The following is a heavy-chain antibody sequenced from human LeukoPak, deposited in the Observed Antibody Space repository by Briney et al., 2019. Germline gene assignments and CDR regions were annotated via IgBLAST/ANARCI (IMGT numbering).Heavy chain of an antibody. V-gene: IGHV1-2*02. CDR1: GYTFTCYY. D-gene: IGHD5-18*01. CDR3: ARDSAPGDTYGLLGIDS. J-gene: IGHJ4*02. Sequence: GASVKVSCKGAGYTFTCYYMHWGRQAPGQGLEWMGWINPNSGGTKYAQKFQGRVTMTRDTSISTAYMELSRLRSDDTAVYYCARDSAPGDTYGLLGIDSWGQGTLVTVSS. CDR2: INPNSGGT.